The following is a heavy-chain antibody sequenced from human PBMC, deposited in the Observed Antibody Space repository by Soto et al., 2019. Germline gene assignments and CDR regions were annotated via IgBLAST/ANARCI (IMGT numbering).Heavy chain of an antibody. CDR1: GVSIISGGYY. J-gene: IGHJ6*02. CDR2: NYYSGIT. V-gene: IGHV4-31*03. Sequence: SETLSLTCTVSGVSIISGGYYWTWIRQHPGKGLEWIGYNYYSGITYYNPSLKSRVTISLDTSKNQFSLKLSSVTAADTAVYYCAGCSSIAGIYYGMDVWGQGTTVTVAS. D-gene: IGHD6-6*01. CDR3: AGCSSIAGIYYGMDV.